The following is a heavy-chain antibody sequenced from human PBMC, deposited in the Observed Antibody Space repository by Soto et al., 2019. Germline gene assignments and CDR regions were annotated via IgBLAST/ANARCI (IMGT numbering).Heavy chain of an antibody. Sequence: GSLRLSCAASGFSFSSYSMNWVRQAPGKGLEWLSYISGTGSIYYADSVKGRFTISRDNAKQSLYLQMNSLRDEDTAVYYCARDRYGSGSLFDPWGQGTLVTVSS. D-gene: IGHD3-10*01. CDR1: GFSFSSYS. J-gene: IGHJ5*02. V-gene: IGHV3-48*02. CDR2: ISGTGSI. CDR3: ARDRYGSGSLFDP.